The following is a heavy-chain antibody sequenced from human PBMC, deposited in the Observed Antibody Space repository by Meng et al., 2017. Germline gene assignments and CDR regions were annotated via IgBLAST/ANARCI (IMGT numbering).Heavy chain of an antibody. CDR1: GGTFSSYA. CDR2: IIPIFGTA. D-gene: IGHD3-22*01. CDR3: ARALKHYYDSSGYRVGYFDY. V-gene: IGHV1-69*01. Sequence: QWHLVEAGAGVKKPGSSVKGSRKASGGTFSSYAISWVRQAPGQGLEWMGGIIPIFGTANYAQKFQGRVTITADESTSTAYMELSSLRSEDTAVYYCARALKHYYDSSGYRVGYFDYWGQGTLVTVSS. J-gene: IGHJ4*02.